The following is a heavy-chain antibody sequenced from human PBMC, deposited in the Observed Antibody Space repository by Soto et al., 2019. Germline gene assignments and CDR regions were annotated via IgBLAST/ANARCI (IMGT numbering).Heavy chain of an antibody. CDR1: GFTVSSNY. CDR2: IYSGGST. V-gene: IGHV3-66*01. CDR3: ARERPAAVASLDYYYYMDV. J-gene: IGHJ6*03. D-gene: IGHD6-19*01. Sequence: EVQLVESGGGLVQPGGSLRLSCAASGFTVSSNYMSWVRQAPGKGLEWVSVIYSGGSTYYADSVKGRFTISRDNSKNTLYLQMNSLGAEDTAVYYCARERPAAVASLDYYYYMDVWGKGATVTVSS.